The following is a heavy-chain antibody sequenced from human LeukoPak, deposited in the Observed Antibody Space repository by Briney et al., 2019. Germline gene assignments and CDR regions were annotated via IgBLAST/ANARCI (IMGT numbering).Heavy chain of an antibody. CDR2: INSDGSRT. CDR3: ARRPPYYDFWSGYSDY. CDR1: GFTFSSYW. V-gene: IGHV3-74*01. J-gene: IGHJ4*02. D-gene: IGHD3-3*01. Sequence: GGSLRLSCAASGFTFSSYWMHWVRQAPGKGLVRVSGINSDGSRTSYADSVKGRFTISRDHAKNTLYLQMTSLRAEDTAVYYCARRPPYYDFWSGYSDYWGQGTLVTVSS.